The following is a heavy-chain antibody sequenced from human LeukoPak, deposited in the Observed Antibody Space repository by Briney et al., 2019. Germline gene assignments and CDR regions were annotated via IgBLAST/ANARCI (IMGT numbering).Heavy chain of an antibody. CDR3: ARDPNSAL. J-gene: IGHJ4*02. V-gene: IGHV4-4*07. CDR1: GGSISNYY. Sequence: KPSETLSLTCTVSGGSISNYYWSWIRQPAGKGLEWIGRIYSSGSTNYYYNPSLKSRVTMSVDTSKNQFSLKLSSVTAADTAVYYCARDPNSALWGQGTLVTVSS. D-gene: IGHD2-21*01. CDR2: IYSSGST.